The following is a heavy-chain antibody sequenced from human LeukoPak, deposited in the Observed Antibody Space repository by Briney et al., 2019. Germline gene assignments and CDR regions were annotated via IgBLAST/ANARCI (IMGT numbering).Heavy chain of an antibody. CDR1: GFTFTSYS. CDR2: ISGGGGST. J-gene: IGHJ4*02. D-gene: IGHD1-26*01. V-gene: IGHV3-23*01. CDR3: AKGGKWDVTPFDY. Sequence: GGSLRLSCAASGFTFTSYSMDWVRQAPGKGLEWVSTISGGGGSTYHADSVKGRFTISRDNSKNTLYLQVNSLRAEDTAVYYCAKGGKWDVTPFDYWGQGTLVTVSS.